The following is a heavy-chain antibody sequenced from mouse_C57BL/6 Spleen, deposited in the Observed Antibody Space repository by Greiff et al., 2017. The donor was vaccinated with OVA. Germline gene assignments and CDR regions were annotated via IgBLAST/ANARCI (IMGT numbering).Heavy chain of an antibody. J-gene: IGHJ4*01. CDR2: ISSGSSTI. CDR1: GFTFSDYG. Sequence: EVHLVESGGGLVKPGGSLKLSCAASGFTFSDYGMHWVRQAPEKGQEWVAYISSGSSTIYYADTVKGRFTISRDNAKNTLFLQMTSLRSEDTAMYYCARQGGYDSLYYAMDYWGQGTSVTVSS. V-gene: IGHV5-17*01. CDR3: ARQGGYDSLYYAMDY. D-gene: IGHD2-4*01.